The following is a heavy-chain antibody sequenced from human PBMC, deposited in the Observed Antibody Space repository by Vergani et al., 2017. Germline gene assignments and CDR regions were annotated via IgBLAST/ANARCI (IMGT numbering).Heavy chain of an antibody. D-gene: IGHD2-2*01. CDR1: GFTFSSYG. CDR3: AKEHPDIVVVPAAYDAFDI. Sequence: QVQLVESGGGVVQPGRSLRLSCAASGFTFSSYGMHWVRQAPGKGLEWVAVISYDGSNKYYADSVKGRFTISRDNSKNTLYLQMNSLRAEDTAVYYCAKEHPDIVVVPAAYDAFDIWGQGTMVTVSS. CDR2: ISYDGSNK. V-gene: IGHV3-30*18. J-gene: IGHJ3*02.